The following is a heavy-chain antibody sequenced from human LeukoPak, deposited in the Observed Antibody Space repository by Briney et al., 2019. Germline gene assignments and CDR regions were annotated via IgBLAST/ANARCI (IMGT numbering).Heavy chain of an antibody. V-gene: IGHV4-34*01. D-gene: IGHD3-9*01. CDR1: GGSFSGYY. CDR2: INHSGST. J-gene: IGHJ1*01. Sequence: SETLSLTCAVYGGSFSGYYWSWIRQPPGKGLEWIGEINHSGSTNYNPSLKSRVTISVDTSKNQFSLKLSSVTAADTAVYYCASRGNVLRYFDWLPRGYFQHWGQGTLVTVSS. CDR3: ASRGNVLRYFDWLPRGYFQH.